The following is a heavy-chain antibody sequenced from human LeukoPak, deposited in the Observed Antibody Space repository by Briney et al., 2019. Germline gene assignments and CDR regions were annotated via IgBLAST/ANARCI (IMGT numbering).Heavy chain of an antibody. J-gene: IGHJ4*02. CDR3: ARDWDSRNDYFDP. D-gene: IGHD1-1*01. Sequence: ASVKVSCKASGYTFTSYGISWVRQAPGQGLEWMGWTSAHNDDTNYAETLQGRLTMTTDISTSTAYMELTSLRSDDTAIYYCARDWDSRNDYFDPWGQGTLVIVSS. V-gene: IGHV1-18*01. CDR2: TSAHNDDT. CDR1: GYTFTSYG.